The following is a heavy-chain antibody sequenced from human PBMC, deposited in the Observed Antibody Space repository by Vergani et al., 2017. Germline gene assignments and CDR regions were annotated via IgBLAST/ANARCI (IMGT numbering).Heavy chain of an antibody. Sequence: QVQLVQSGAEVKKPGSSVKVSCKASVGTFSSYAISGVRQAPGQGLEWSGRIIPIFGTANYAQKFQGRVTITADESTRTAYMELSSLRSEDTAVYYCARTRGTHYYDSSDGWFDPWGQGTLVTVSS. CDR3: ARTRGTHYYDSSDGWFDP. CDR1: VGTFSSYA. D-gene: IGHD3-22*01. J-gene: IGHJ5*02. CDR2: IIPIFGTA. V-gene: IGHV1-69*13.